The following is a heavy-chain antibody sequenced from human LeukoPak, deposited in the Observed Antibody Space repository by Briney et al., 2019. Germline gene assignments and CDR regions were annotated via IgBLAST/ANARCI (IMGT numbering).Heavy chain of an antibody. J-gene: IGHJ6*02. CDR1: GGSISSYY. CDR3: ARVGALYGDYEGMDV. Sequence: PSETLSLTCTVSGGSISSYYWSWIRQPPGKGLEWIGYIYYSGSTNYNPSLKSRVTISVDTSKNQFSLKLSSVTAADTAVYYCARVGALYGDYEGMDVWGQGTTVTVSS. CDR2: IYYSGST. D-gene: IGHD1-26*01. V-gene: IGHV4-59*01.